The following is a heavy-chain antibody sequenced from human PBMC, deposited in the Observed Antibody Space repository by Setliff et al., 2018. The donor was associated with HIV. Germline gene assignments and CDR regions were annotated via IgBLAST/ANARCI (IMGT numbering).Heavy chain of an antibody. V-gene: IGHV7-4-1*02. Sequence: ASVKVSCKASGYTFTSYAMNWVRQAPGKGLEWMGWINTNTGNPTYAQGFTGRFVFPPDTYVSTAYLQISSLKAEDTAVYYCARTCIAVAGRDYYYYMDVWGKGT. J-gene: IGHJ6*03. D-gene: IGHD6-19*01. CDR3: ARTCIAVAGRDYYYYMDV. CDR1: GYTFTSYA. CDR2: INTNTGNP.